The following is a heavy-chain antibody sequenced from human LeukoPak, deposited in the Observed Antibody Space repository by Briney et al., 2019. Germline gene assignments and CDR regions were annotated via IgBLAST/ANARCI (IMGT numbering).Heavy chain of an antibody. CDR2: IKQDGSEK. CDR3: ARWGSGSYYPFDY. V-gene: IGHV3-7*01. CDR1: GFTFSSYA. Sequence: GGSLRLSCAASGFTFSSYAMSWVRQAPGKGLEWVANIKQDGSEKYYVDSVKGRFTISRDNAKNSLYLQMNSLRAEDTAVYYCARWGSGSYYPFDYWGQGTLVTVSS. D-gene: IGHD3-10*01. J-gene: IGHJ4*02.